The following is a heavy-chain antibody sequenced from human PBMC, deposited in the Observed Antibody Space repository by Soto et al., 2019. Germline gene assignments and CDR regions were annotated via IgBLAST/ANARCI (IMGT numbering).Heavy chain of an antibody. CDR2: ISSSSCYI. V-gene: IGHV3-21*01. J-gene: IGHJ3*02. CDR1: GFTFSSYS. D-gene: IGHD2-21*02. CDR3: ARVVVTAFDAFDI. Sequence: VGSLRLSCAASGFTFSSYSMNRVRQAPGKGLEWVSSISSSSCYIYYADSVKGRFTISRDNAKNSLYLQMNSPRAEDTAVYYCARVVVTAFDAFDIWGQGTMVTVSS.